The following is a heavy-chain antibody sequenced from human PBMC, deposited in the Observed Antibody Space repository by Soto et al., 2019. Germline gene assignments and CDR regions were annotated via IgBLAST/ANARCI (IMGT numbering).Heavy chain of an antibody. J-gene: IGHJ4*02. CDR2: ISAYNGNT. D-gene: IGHD3-10*01. V-gene: IGHV1-18*01. Sequence: ASVKVSCKASGYTFTSYGISWVRQAPGQGLEWMGWISAYNGNTNYAQKLQGRVTMTTDTSTSTAYMELRSLRSDDTAVCYCARVLSVRGVIQFDYWGQGTLVTVSS. CDR3: ARVLSVRGVIQFDY. CDR1: GYTFTSYG.